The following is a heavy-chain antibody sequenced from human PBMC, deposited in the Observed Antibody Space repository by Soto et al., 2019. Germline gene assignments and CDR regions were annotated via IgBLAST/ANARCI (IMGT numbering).Heavy chain of an antibody. V-gene: IGHV1-69*01. CDR1: GGIFGSHG. D-gene: IGHD3-22*01. CDR3: VRDRRIYYSDPHDEFVASDYEV. J-gene: IGHJ3*01. Sequence: QVQLIQSEAEVKKPGSSVRVSCTASGGIFGSHGFSWVRQAPGQRLEWVGGFIPIFRTLTYTEKFQARVRLAADESTNTVYLDLSSLTYEDTAVYYCVRDRRIYYSDPHDEFVASDYEVWGQGTMVSVSS. CDR2: FIPIFRTL.